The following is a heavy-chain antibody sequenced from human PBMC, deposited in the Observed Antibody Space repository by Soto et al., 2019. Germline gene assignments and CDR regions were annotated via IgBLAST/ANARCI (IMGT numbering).Heavy chain of an antibody. J-gene: IGHJ2*01. CDR2: IIPIFGTA. CDR1: GGTFSSYT. Sequence: QVQLVQSGAEVKKPGSSVTVSCKASGGTFSSYTISWVRQAPGQGLEWMGGIIPIFGTANYAQKFPGRVTITADESTSTAYMELSSLRSEDTAVYYCARGNHRWLQLWYFDLWGRGTLVTVS. D-gene: IGHD5-12*01. CDR3: ARGNHRWLQLWYFDL. V-gene: IGHV1-69*12.